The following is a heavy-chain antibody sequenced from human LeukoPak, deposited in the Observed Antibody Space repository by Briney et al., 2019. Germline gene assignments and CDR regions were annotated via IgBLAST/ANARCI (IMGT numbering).Heavy chain of an antibody. D-gene: IGHD1-26*01. CDR2: IYSGGNT. Sequence: GSLRLSCTVSGFTVSSNSMSWVRQAPGKGLEWVSFIYSGGNTHYSDSVKGRFTISRDNSKNTLYLQMNSLRAEDTAVYYCATIVGTTRGAFDYWGQGTLVTVSS. J-gene: IGHJ4*02. V-gene: IGHV3-53*01. CDR3: ATIVGTTRGAFDY. CDR1: GFTVSSNS.